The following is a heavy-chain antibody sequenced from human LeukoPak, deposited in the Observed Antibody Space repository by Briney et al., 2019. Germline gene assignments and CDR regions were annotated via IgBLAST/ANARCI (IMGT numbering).Heavy chain of an antibody. J-gene: IGHJ4*02. Sequence: AGGSLRLSCVASGFTFISYGMNWVRQAPGKGLEWISYISHSSNTIHYADSVKGRFTISRDNAKNSLYLQMNSLRDEDTAVYHCARAMRSGYDYWGQGTLVTVSS. CDR2: ISHSSNTI. CDR3: ARAMRSGYDY. CDR1: GFTFISYG. V-gene: IGHV3-48*02. D-gene: IGHD5-12*01.